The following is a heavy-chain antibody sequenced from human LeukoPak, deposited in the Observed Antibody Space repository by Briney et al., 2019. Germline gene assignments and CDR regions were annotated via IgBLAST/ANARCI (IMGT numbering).Heavy chain of an antibody. Sequence: KPSETLSLTCTVSGGSISSYYWSWIRQPPGKGLEWIGYIYYSGSTNYNPSLKSRVTISVDTSKNQFSLKLSSVTAADTAVYYCARGGKSGTYDYYFDDWGQGTLVTVSS. CDR3: ARGGKSGTYDYYFDD. D-gene: IGHD1-26*01. J-gene: IGHJ4*02. V-gene: IGHV4-59*01. CDR1: GGSISSYY. CDR2: IYYSGST.